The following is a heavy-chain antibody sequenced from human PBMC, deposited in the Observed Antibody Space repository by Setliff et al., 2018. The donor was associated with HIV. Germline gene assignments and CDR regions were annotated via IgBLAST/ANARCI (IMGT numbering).Heavy chain of an antibody. D-gene: IGHD3-16*02. Sequence: GGSLRLSCAASGFTFSTYAMTWLRQVPGKGLEWVSSISGPGDIIFFADSLKGRFTISRDNSKNTIYLQMVSLRAEDTAVYFCAKGNYRFENWGQGTLVTVSS. V-gene: IGHV3-23*01. J-gene: IGHJ4*02. CDR2: ISGPGDII. CDR3: AKGNYRFEN. CDR1: GFTFSTYA.